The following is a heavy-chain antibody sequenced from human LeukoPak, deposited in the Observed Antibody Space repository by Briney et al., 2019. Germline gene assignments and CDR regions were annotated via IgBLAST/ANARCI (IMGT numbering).Heavy chain of an antibody. J-gene: IGHJ5*02. CDR1: GGSISSSSNY. V-gene: IGHV4-39*01. D-gene: IGHD3-22*01. Sequence: PSETLSLTSPVSGGSISSSSNYWAWIRQPPGKGLEWIGGIYYIGSPYYNPSLKSRFTISVDTSKNQFSLKLSSVTAADTAVYYCARHNTYYYDSSGYPLGWFDPWGQGTLVTVSS. CDR2: IYYIGSP. CDR3: ARHNTYYYDSSGYPLGWFDP.